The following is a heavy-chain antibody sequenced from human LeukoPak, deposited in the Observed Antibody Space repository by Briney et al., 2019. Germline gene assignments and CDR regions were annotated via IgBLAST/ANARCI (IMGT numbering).Heavy chain of an antibody. CDR3: ARRIGSGWNFDY. CDR1: GFIFSTYA. CDR2: IRYDGNYE. J-gene: IGHJ4*02. V-gene: IGHV3-30*03. Sequence: GGSLRLSCAASGFIFSTYAMTWVRQAPGKGLEWVAVIRYDGNYENYADSVKGRFTISRDISKNTLYLQMNSLRPEDTAVYYCARRIGSGWNFDYWGQGTLVTVSS. D-gene: IGHD6-19*01.